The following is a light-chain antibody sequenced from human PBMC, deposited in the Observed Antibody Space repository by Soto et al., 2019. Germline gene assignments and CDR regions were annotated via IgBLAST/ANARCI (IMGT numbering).Light chain of an antibody. J-gene: IGKJ2*01. Sequence: EIVLTQSPGTLSLSSGERATLSCRASQSVSSNYLAWYQQKPGQAPRLLIYGASSRATGILDRFSGSGSGTDFTLTISRLEPEDFAVYYCQQYGSSPYTFGQGTKLEIK. V-gene: IGKV3-20*01. CDR2: GAS. CDR1: QSVSSNY. CDR3: QQYGSSPYT.